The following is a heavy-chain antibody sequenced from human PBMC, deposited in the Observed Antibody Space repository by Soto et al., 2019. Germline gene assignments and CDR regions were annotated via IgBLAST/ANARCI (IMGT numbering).Heavy chain of an antibody. CDR3: AGHKSARPEPPYYFDY. V-gene: IGHV4-39*01. CDR1: GGSISSTTYY. D-gene: IGHD1-26*01. CDR2: IYYSGST. Sequence: SETLSLTCTVSGGSISSTTYYWGWIRQPPGEGLVWIGSIYYSGSTYYNPSLKSRVTISVDTSKNQFSLKLSSVTAEDTTVFNCAGHKSARPEPPYYFDYWGQGTLVTVS. J-gene: IGHJ4*02.